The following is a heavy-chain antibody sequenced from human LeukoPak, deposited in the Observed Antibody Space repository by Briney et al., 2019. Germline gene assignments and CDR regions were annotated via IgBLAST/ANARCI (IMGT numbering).Heavy chain of an antibody. J-gene: IGHJ3*02. V-gene: IGHV1-2*06. D-gene: IGHD4-23*01. Sequence: ASVKVSCKASGYTFTGYYMHWVRQAPGQGLEWMGRINPNSGGTNYAQKFQGRVTMTRDTSISTAYMELSRLRSDDTAVYYCARDYPLFLYYGGNEDAFDIWGQGTMVTVSS. CDR2: INPNSGGT. CDR3: ARDYPLFLYYGGNEDAFDI. CDR1: GYTFTGYY.